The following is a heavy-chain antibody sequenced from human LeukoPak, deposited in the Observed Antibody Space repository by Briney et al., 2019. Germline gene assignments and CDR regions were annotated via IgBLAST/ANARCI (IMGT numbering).Heavy chain of an antibody. CDR3: ARSGPEDAFDI. Sequence: GGSLRLSCAASGFTFSSYWMHWVRQAPGKGLVWVSRINSDGSSTSYADSVKGRFTISRDNAKNTLYLQMNSLRAEHTAVYYCARSGPEDAFDIWGQGTMVTVSS. CDR1: GFTFSSYW. D-gene: IGHD3-10*01. J-gene: IGHJ3*02. CDR2: INSDGSST. V-gene: IGHV3-74*01.